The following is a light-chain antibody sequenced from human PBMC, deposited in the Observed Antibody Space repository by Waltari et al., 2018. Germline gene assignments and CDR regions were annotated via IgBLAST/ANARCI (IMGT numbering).Light chain of an antibody. Sequence: QSVLTQPPSVSGAPGQRVTISCTGSSSNVGAGYDVHWYQQLPGTAPKLLIYDNTNRPSGVPDRFSGSKSGTSASLAITGLRAEDEADYYCQSYDNSLYGSTDFGTGTKVTVL. CDR1: SSNVGAGYD. CDR2: DNT. J-gene: IGLJ1*01. CDR3: QSYDNSLYGSTD. V-gene: IGLV1-40*01.